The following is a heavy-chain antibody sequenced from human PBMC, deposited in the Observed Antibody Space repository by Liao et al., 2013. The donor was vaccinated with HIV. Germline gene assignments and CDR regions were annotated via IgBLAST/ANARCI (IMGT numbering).Heavy chain of an antibody. CDR3: SRGETPSDTAMATREYYYFDF. V-gene: IGHV4-34*01. D-gene: IGHD5-18*01. CDR2: SIIVEEP. Sequence: QVQLQQWGAGLLKPSETLSLTCGVSNGSFIGYYWSWIRQSPREGAESGLQTSIIVEEPTTTRPSRVESPFLADTSKKHFSLRLSSVTAADTAIYYCSRGETPSDTAMATREYYYFDFLGPREP. CDR1: NGSFIGYY. J-gene: IGHJ4*02.